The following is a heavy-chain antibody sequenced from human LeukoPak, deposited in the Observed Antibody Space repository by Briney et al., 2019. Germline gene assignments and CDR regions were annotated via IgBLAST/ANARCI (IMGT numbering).Heavy chain of an antibody. Sequence: GGSLRLSCSASGFTFSNYAMSWVRQAPGKGLEWVSAIVGSGGSTSYAGSVKGRFTISRDNSKNTLYLQMNSLRVEDTAVYYCAKDVAGNYWGQGTLVTVSS. V-gene: IGHV3-23*01. CDR2: IVGSGGST. CDR1: GFTFSNYA. D-gene: IGHD6-19*01. J-gene: IGHJ4*02. CDR3: AKDVAGNY.